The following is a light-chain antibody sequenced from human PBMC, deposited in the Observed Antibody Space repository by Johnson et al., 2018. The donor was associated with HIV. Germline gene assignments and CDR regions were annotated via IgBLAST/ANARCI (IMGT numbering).Light chain of an antibody. CDR1: SSNIGNNY. CDR2: ENN. Sequence: QSILTQPPSVSAAPGQKVTISCSGSSSNIGNNYVSWYQQLPGTAPKLLIYENNKRPSGIPDRFSGSKSGTSATPGITGLQTGDEADYYCGTWDSSPSAGVFGTGTKVTVL. J-gene: IGLJ1*01. V-gene: IGLV1-51*02. CDR3: GTWDSSPSAGV.